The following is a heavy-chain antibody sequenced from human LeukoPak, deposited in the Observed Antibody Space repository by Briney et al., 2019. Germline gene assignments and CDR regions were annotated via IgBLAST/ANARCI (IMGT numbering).Heavy chain of an antibody. CDR1: GFTFSSYS. V-gene: IGHV3-21*04. Sequence: GGSLRLSCAASGFTFSSYSMNWVRQAPGKGLEWVSSISSSSSYIYYADSVKGRFTISRDNAKNSLYLQMNSLRPEDTAVYYCGEGTTSSSAYYYDYWGQGTLVTVSS. CDR3: GEGTTSSSAYYYDY. J-gene: IGHJ4*02. D-gene: IGHD3-22*01. CDR2: ISSSSSYI.